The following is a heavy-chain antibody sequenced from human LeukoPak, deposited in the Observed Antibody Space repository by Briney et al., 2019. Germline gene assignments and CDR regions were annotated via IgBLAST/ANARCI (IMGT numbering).Heavy chain of an antibody. V-gene: IGHV4-4*02. CDR2: ISLRGLT. J-gene: IGHJ4*02. CDR1: GGSISGTNW. CDR3: SRESGPFSPFGF. Sequence: SETLSLTCGVSGGSISGTNWWSWVRQPPGQGLEWIGEISLRGLTNYNPSLRSRLTMSLDESKNQVSLNLTSVTAADTAVYYRSRESGPFSPFGFWGQGTLVSVHS. D-gene: IGHD1-26*01.